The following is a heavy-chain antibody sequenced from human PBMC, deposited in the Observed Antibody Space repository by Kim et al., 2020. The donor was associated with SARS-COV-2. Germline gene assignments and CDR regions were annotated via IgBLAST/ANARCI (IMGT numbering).Heavy chain of an antibody. V-gene: IGHV3-23*01. Sequence: DSVTGRFTISRDKSKNTLYLQMNSLRAEDTAVYYCAKDLTHTYGDYNFDYWGQGTLVTVSS. CDR3: AKDLTHTYGDYNFDY. D-gene: IGHD4-17*01. J-gene: IGHJ4*02.